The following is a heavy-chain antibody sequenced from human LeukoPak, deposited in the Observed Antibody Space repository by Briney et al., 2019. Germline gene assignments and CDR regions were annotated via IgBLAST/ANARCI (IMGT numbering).Heavy chain of an antibody. CDR3: ARDPGSSAFDL. CDR1: GFNIATFW. J-gene: IGHJ4*02. D-gene: IGHD1-14*01. Sequence: GRSLRFSCAGSGFNIATFWMSWVPETPKKRLEFVANINRDSSVKNYVDSVKGRFTISRDNAKKSLFLELNSLRADDTAVFYCARDPGSSAFDLWGQGSLVTVST. CDR2: INRDSSVK. V-gene: IGHV3-7*01.